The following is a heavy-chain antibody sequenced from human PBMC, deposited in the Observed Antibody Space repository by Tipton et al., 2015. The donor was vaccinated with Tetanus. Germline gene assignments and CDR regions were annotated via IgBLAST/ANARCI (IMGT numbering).Heavy chain of an antibody. CDR1: GYTFTHYG. V-gene: IGHV1-18*01. CDR2: ISPFTGDT. CDR3: ARDRAVPVQAYGTDV. D-gene: IGHD6-19*01. Sequence: QVQLVQSGAEVKKPGASVKVSCKASGYTFTHYGISWVRQAPGQGLEWVGWISPFTGDTEHAQNLQDRLILTTDTSTATAYVEVRSLTSDDTAVYYCARDRAVPVQAYGTDVWGQGTSVTVSS. J-gene: IGHJ6*02.